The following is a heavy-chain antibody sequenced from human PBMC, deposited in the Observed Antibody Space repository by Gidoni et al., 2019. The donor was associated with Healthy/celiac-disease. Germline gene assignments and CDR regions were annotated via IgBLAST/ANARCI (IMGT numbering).Heavy chain of an antibody. CDR1: GFTFSSYG. J-gene: IGHJ4*02. CDR2: IRYDGSNK. V-gene: IGHV3-30*02. Sequence: QVQLVESGGGVVQPGGSLRLSCAASGFTFSSYGMHWVRQAPGKGLEWVAFIRYDGSNKYYADSVKGRFTISRDNSKNTLYLQMNSLRAEDTAVYYCAKDAGSYHRILIDYWGQGTLVTVSS. D-gene: IGHD1-26*01. CDR3: AKDAGSYHRILIDY.